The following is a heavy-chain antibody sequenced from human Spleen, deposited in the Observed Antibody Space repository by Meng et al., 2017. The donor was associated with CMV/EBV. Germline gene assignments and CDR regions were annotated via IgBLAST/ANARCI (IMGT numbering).Heavy chain of an antibody. CDR3: AKEMGDIEYSSYYYGMVV. CDR1: GFTFDDYA. CDR2: ISWDGGST. Sequence: GGSLRLSCAASGFTFDDYAMHWVRQAPGKGLEWVSLISWDGGSTYYAYSVKGRFTISRDNSKNSLYLQMNSLRAEDTALYYCAKEMGDIEYSSYYYGMVVWGQGTTVTVSS. J-gene: IGHJ6*02. V-gene: IGHV3-43D*03. D-gene: IGHD6-6*01.